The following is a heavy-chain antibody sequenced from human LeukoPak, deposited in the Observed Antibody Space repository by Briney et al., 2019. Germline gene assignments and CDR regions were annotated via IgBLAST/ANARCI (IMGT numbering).Heavy chain of an antibody. Sequence: PSETLSLTCAVYGGSFSGYYWSWIRQPPGKGLEWIGEINHSGSTNYNPSLKSRVTISVDTSKNQFSLKLSSVTAADTAVYYCARGLRDIVEKYYFDYWGQGTLVTVSS. J-gene: IGHJ4*02. CDR3: ARGLRDIVEKYYFDY. D-gene: IGHD2-15*01. V-gene: IGHV4-34*01. CDR1: GGSFSGYY. CDR2: INHSGST.